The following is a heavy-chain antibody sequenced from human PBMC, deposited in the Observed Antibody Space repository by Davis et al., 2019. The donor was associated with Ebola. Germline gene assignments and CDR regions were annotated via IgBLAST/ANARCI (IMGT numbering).Heavy chain of an antibody. D-gene: IGHD3-10*01. Sequence: SGPTLVKPTQTLTLTCTFSGFSLTTSGVTVGWIRQPPGKALEWLALIYWDDDKRYSPSLKSRLTITKDTSKNQVVLTMTNMDPVDTATYYCAHRLGRFGEWNFDYWGLGTLVTVSS. CDR2: IYWDDDK. J-gene: IGHJ4*02. CDR3: AHRLGRFGEWNFDY. CDR1: GFSLTTSGVT. V-gene: IGHV2-5*02.